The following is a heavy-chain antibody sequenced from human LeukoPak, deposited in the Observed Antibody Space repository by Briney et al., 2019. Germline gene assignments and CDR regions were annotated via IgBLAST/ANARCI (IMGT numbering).Heavy chain of an antibody. J-gene: IGHJ4*02. CDR3: ARVDTAMAGDY. Sequence: PSETLSLTCTVSGGSVCIGSYYWSWIRQPPGKGLEWIGYIYYSGSTNYNPSLKSRVTISVDTSKNQFSLKLSSVTAADTAVYYCARVDTAMAGDYWGQGTLVTVSS. D-gene: IGHD5-18*01. V-gene: IGHV4-61*01. CDR1: GGSVCIGSYY. CDR2: IYYSGST.